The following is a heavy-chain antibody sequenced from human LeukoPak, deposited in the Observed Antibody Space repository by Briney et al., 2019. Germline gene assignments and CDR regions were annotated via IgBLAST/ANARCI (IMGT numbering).Heavy chain of an antibody. D-gene: IGHD3-22*01. CDR3: ARDLKYNYYDSSGSWYFDL. Sequence: SETLSLTCTVSRGSISSYYWSWIRQPAGKGLEWIGRIYTSGSTNYNPSLKSRVTISVDKSKNQFSLKLSSVTAADTAVYYCARDLKYNYYDSSGSWYFDLWGRGTLVTVSS. CDR2: IYTSGST. J-gene: IGHJ2*01. CDR1: RGSISSYY. V-gene: IGHV4-4*07.